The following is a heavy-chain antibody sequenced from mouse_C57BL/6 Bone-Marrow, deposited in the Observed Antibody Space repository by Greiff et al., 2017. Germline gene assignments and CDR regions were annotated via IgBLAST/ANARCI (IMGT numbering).Heavy chain of an antibody. CDR3: ARRLGQGY. D-gene: IGHD4-1*01. CDR2: IDPSDSYT. Sequence: QVQLQQPGAELVRPGTSVKLSCKASGYTFTSYWMHWVKQRPGQGLEWIGVIDPSDSYTNYNQKFKGKATLTADTSSSTAYMQLSSLTSEDSAVYYCARRLGQGYWGQGTTLTVSS. V-gene: IGHV1-59*01. J-gene: IGHJ2*01. CDR1: GYTFTSYW.